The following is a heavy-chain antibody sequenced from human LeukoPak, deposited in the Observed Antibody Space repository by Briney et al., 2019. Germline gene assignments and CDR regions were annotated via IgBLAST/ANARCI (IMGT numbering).Heavy chain of an antibody. CDR2: INPSGGST. V-gene: IGHV1-46*01. J-gene: IGHJ4*02. CDR3: ARVVYSGSYYRDVLGY. D-gene: IGHD1-26*01. Sequence: ASVKVSCKASGYTFTSYYMHWVRQAPGQGLEWMGIINPSGGSTSYAQKFQGRVTMTRDMSTSTVYMELSSLRSEDTAVYYCARVVYSGSYYRDVLGYWGQGTLVTVSS. CDR1: GYTFTSYY.